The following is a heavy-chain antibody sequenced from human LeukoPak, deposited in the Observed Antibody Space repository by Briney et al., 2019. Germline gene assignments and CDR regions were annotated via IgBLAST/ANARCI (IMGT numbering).Heavy chain of an antibody. CDR2: ISSSSSYI. CDR1: GFTFSSYS. CDR3: ASGIAAAGTNFDY. D-gene: IGHD6-13*01. J-gene: IGHJ4*02. V-gene: IGHV3-21*01. Sequence: GGSLRLSCAASGFTFSSYSMNWVRQAPGKGLEWVSSISSSSSYIYYADSVKGRFTISRDNAKNSLYLQMNSLRAEDTAVYYCASGIAAAGTNFDYWSQGTLVTVSS.